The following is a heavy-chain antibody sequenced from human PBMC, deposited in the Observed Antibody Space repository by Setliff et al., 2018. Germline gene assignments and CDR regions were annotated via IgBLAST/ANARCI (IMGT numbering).Heavy chain of an antibody. V-gene: IGHV3-9*03. J-gene: IGHJ3*02. CDR1: GFTFGSYA. Sequence: GGSLRLSCTASGFTFGSYAMSWVRQAPGKGLEWVSAISGSGTSAYADSVKGRFTISRDNAKNSLYLQMNSLRVEDMALYYCAKEYYSDSSGYYRGPAAFDIRGQGTVVTVSS. CDR3: AKEYYSDSSGYYRGPAAFDI. D-gene: IGHD3-22*01. CDR2: ISGSGTS.